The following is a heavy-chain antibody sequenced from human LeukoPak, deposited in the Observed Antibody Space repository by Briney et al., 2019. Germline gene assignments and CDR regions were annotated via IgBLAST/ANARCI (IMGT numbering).Heavy chain of an antibody. V-gene: IGHV3-7*01. CDR2: IKQDGSEK. CDR3: ARGKLGIEYYFDY. J-gene: IGHJ4*02. CDR1: GFTFSSYW. D-gene: IGHD7-27*01. Sequence: GGSLRLSCAASGFTFSSYWMSWVRQAPGKGLEWVANIKQDGSEKYYVDSVKGRFTISRDNAKSSLYLQMNGLRAEDTAVYYCARGKLGIEYYFDYWGQGTLVTVSS.